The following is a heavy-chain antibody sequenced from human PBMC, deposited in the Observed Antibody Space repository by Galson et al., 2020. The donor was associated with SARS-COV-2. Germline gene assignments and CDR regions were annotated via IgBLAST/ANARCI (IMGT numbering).Heavy chain of an antibody. D-gene: IGHD2-21*01. V-gene: IGHV3-23*01. CDR3: SNSWSYCGGDCYTYHVDY. CDR1: GFTFNSYA. J-gene: IGHJ4*02. Sequence: GGSLRLSCAASGFTFNSYAMGWVRQAPGKGLEWVSSISGHSENTYYADSVKGRFTISRDNSKNTLSLQMHSLRAEDTAIYYCSNSWSYCGGDCYTYHVDYWGQGTLVTVSS. CDR2: ISGHSENT.